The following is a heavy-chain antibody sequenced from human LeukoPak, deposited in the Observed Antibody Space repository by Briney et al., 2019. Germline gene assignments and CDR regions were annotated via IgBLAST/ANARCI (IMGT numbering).Heavy chain of an antibody. D-gene: IGHD2-2*01. Sequence: GASVKVSCKASGGTFSSYAISWVRQAPGQGLEWMGGIIPIFGTANYAQKLQGRVTITADESTRTAYMELSSLRSEDTAVYYCARGPVDCSSTSCYGDNWFDPWGQGTLVTASS. J-gene: IGHJ5*02. CDR2: IIPIFGTA. CDR1: GGTFSSYA. CDR3: ARGPVDCSSTSCYGDNWFDP. V-gene: IGHV1-69*13.